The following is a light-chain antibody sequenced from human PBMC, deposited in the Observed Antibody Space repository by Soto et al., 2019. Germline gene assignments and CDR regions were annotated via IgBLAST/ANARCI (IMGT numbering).Light chain of an antibody. J-gene: IGLJ2*01. CDR3: QTWGTGGVV. CDR1: SGHSYYA. CDR2: LNSDGSH. V-gene: IGLV4-69*01. Sequence: QSVLTQSPSASASLGASVKLTCTLSSGHSYYAIAWHQQQPEKGPRYLMKLNSDGSHSKGDGIPDRFSGSSSGAERYLTISSLQSEDEADYYCQTWGTGGVVFGGGTQLTVL.